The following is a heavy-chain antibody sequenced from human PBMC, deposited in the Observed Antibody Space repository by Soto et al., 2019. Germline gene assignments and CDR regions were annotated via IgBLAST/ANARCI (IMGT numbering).Heavy chain of an antibody. CDR1: GFISSSFA. V-gene: IGHV3-48*02. J-gene: IGHJ4*02. Sequence: GGSLRLSWAASGFISSSFAINWVRQAPGKWLEWLSYISTSSATQYFAESVKGRFTVSRDNAKNSLYLQMNSLRDEDTAVYYCARDSMAKISHFDYWGQGALVTVSS. CDR3: ARDSMAKISHFDY. CDR2: ISTSSATQ. D-gene: IGHD5-12*01.